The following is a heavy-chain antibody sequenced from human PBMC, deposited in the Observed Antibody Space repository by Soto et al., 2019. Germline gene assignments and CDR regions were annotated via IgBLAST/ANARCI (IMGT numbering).Heavy chain of an antibody. V-gene: IGHV4-59*01. J-gene: IGHJ3*02. CDR3: ARDLAAARAFYI. Sequence: PSETLSLTCTVSGGSISSDYWSWIRQPPGKGLEWIGYIYYSGSTKYTPSLKSRVTISVDTSENQFSLSLTSVTAADTAMYYCARDLAAARAFYIWGQGTMATVSS. CDR2: IYYSGST. CDR1: GGSISSDY. D-gene: IGHD6-25*01.